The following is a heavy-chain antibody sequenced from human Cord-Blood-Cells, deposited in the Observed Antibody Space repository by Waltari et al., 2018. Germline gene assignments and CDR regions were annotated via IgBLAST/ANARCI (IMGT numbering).Heavy chain of an antibody. Sequence: QVQLVQSGAEVKKPGASVKVSCKASGYTFTGYYMHWVRQAPGQGLEWMGWINPNSGGTNYAQKLQGRVTMTRDTSISTAYMELSSLRSDDTAVYYCAREPGPYNWNYFDYWGQGTLVTVSS. CDR3: AREPGPYNWNYFDY. V-gene: IGHV1-2*02. CDR1: GYTFTGYY. D-gene: IGHD1-20*01. J-gene: IGHJ4*02. CDR2: INPNSGGT.